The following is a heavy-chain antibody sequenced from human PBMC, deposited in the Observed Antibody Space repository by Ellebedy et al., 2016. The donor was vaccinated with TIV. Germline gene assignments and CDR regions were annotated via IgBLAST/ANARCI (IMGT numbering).Heavy chain of an antibody. D-gene: IGHD3-10*01. CDR1: GYTFSDYV. CDR3: ARTHRGVAAFDY. CDR2: GDTANDNT. Sequence: ASVKVSXXASGYTFSDYVMQWVRQAPGQSLEWMGWGDTANDNTKYSQKFQGRLTLTRDASASTAYMELSSLKFEDTAVYYCARTHRGVAAFDYWGQGTLVSVSS. V-gene: IGHV1-3*04. J-gene: IGHJ4*02.